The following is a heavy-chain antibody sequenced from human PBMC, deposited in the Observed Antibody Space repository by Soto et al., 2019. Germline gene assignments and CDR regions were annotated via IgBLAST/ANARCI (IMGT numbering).Heavy chain of an antibody. CDR2: IDTSSTKI. CDR3: ASHYDMWSGYLSPVDY. V-gene: IGHV3-11*01. D-gene: IGHD3-3*01. CDR1: GYTFSDYY. J-gene: IGHJ4*02. Sequence: QVQLVESGGDLVKRGGSLRLSCAASGYTFSDYYMSWIRQAPGKGLEWISYIDTSSTKIYYADSVKGRFTISRDNAKNSLYLEMNSLRDEDTAVYYCASHYDMWSGYLSPVDYWGQGTLVTVYS.